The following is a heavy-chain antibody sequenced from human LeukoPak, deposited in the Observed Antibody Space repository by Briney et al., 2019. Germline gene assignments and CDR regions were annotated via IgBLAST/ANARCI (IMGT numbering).Heavy chain of an antibody. CDR3: ARRDSSSWNDAFDI. CDR2: ISSSSCYI. V-gene: IGHV3-21*01. Sequence: GGSLRLSCAASGFTFSSYSMNWVRQAPGKGLEWVSSISSSSCYIYYADSVKGRFTISRDNAKNSLYLQMNSLRAEDTAVYYCARRDSSSWNDAFDIWGQGTMVTVSS. D-gene: IGHD6-13*01. CDR1: GFTFSSYS. J-gene: IGHJ3*02.